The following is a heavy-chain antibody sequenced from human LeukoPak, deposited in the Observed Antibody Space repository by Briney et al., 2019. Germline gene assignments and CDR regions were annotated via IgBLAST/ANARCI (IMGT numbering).Heavy chain of an antibody. D-gene: IGHD3-22*01. CDR1: GYTFTSYG. J-gene: IGHJ6*03. CDR3: ARGGYYYDSSGYSASYHMDV. Sequence: ASVKVFCKASGYTFTSYGISWVRQAPGQGLEWMGWISAYNGNTNYAQKIQGRVTMTTDTSTSTAYMELRSLRSDDTAVYYCARGGYYYDSSGYSASYHMDVWGKGTTVTVSS. V-gene: IGHV1-18*01. CDR2: ISAYNGNT.